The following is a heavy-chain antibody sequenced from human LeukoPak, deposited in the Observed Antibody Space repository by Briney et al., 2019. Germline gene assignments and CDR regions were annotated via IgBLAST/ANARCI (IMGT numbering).Heavy chain of an antibody. Sequence: GGSLRLSCAASGFTFSSYSMNWVRQAPGKGLEGFSYISSSSSTIYYADSVKGRFTISRDNAKNSLYLQMNSLRAEDTAVYYCARDQGDIVVVPAAEYYFDYWGQGTLVTVSS. J-gene: IGHJ4*02. V-gene: IGHV3-48*01. CDR3: ARDQGDIVVVPAAEYYFDY. CDR1: GFTFSSYS. D-gene: IGHD2-2*01. CDR2: ISSSSSTI.